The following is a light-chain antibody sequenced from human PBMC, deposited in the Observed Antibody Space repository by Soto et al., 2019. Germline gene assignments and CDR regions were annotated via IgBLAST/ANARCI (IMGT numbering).Light chain of an antibody. CDR3: SSYTTSNTRQIV. V-gene: IGLV2-14*01. CDR2: DVS. CDR1: SSDVGGYNY. J-gene: IGLJ1*01. Sequence: QSALTHPASVSWSPGQSITISCTGTSSDVGGYNYVSWYQQHPGKAPKFMIYDVSNRPSGVSNRFSGSKSGNTASLTISGLQAEDEADYYCSSYTTSNTRQIVFGTGTKVTVL.